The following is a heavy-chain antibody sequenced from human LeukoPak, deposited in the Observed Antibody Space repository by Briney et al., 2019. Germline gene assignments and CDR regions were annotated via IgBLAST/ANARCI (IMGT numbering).Heavy chain of an antibody. V-gene: IGHV3-13*01. CDR3: VREARGYHYTYFDY. CDR2: VSSGFHA. CDR1: GFTLGSHD. Sequence: GGSLRLSCTASGFTLGSHDMHWVRQIPGKGLEWVAAVSSGFHAFFADSVQGRFTVSREDARNPLYLQMNSLRAGDTAVYYCVREARGYHYTYFDYWGQGTLVTVSS. D-gene: IGHD5-18*01. J-gene: IGHJ4*02.